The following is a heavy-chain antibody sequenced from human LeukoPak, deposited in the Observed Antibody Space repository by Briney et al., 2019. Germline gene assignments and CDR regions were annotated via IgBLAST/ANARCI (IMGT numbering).Heavy chain of an antibody. Sequence: PSETLSLTCTVSGGSFSGYYWSWVRQPPGKGLEWIGYMYYSGTTNYNPSLKSRVTISLDTSRNQFSLKLSSVTAADTAVYFCARAGGSCSGDRYTFDSWGQGTLVTVSS. J-gene: IGHJ4*02. CDR2: MYYSGTT. CDR3: ARAGGSCSGDRYTFDS. D-gene: IGHD2-21*02. CDR1: GGSFSGYY. V-gene: IGHV4-59*01.